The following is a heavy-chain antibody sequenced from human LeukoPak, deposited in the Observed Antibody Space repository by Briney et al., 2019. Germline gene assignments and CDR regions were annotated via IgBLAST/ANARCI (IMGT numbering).Heavy chain of an antibody. CDR3: AKGRHVSGTHYISF. CDR2: ISGRSEIT. V-gene: IGHV3-23*01. Sequence: PGGSLTLSCVASGFTFSTYAMSWVRQAPEKGLEWVSVISGRSEITDYADSVKGRFTISRDNSKNTLYLQMNSLRDEDTALYYCAKGRHVSGTHYISFWGQGTLVSVSS. D-gene: IGHD3-10*01. J-gene: IGHJ4*02. CDR1: GFTFSTYA.